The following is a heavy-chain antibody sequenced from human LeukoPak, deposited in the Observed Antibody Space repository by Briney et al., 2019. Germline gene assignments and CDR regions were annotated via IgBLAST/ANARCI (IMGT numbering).Heavy chain of an antibody. CDR3: ARRDVSDSSGYFPLFDY. CDR1: GFAFSNYA. V-gene: IGHV3-23*01. J-gene: IGHJ4*02. Sequence: PGGSLRLSCAASGFAFSNYAMSWVRQAPGSGLSWVTGVSGNGVTTYYADSVKGRFTISRDNSKNTLYLQMNSLIAEDTAVYYCARRDVSDSSGYFPLFDYWGQGTLVTVSS. CDR2: VSGNGVTT. D-gene: IGHD3-22*01.